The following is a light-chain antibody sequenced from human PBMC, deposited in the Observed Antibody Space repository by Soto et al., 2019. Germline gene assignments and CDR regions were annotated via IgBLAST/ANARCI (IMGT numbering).Light chain of an antibody. CDR1: NIGSES. CDR3: QLWYSSTDIYV. V-gene: IGLV3-21*02. Sequence: SYELTQPPSVSVAPGQTARITCGGNNIGSESVHWYQQRPGQAPVLVVYDDSDRPSGIPERFSGSNSANTATLTISRVEAGDEADYYCQLWYSSTDIYVFGSWTQLTVL. J-gene: IGLJ1*01. CDR2: DDS.